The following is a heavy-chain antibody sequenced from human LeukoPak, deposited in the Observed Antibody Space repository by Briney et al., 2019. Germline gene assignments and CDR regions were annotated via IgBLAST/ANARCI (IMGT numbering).Heavy chain of an antibody. D-gene: IGHD6-19*01. CDR3: AKDLGSSGWYIDY. V-gene: IGHV3-23*01. CDR1: GFTFSTYG. J-gene: IGHJ4*02. CDR2: NSGGSS. Sequence: GSLRLSCAASGFTFSTYGVYWVRQAPGKGLEWVSSNSGGSSYYADSVKGRFTISRDNYKNTLYLQMTSLRAEDTAVYYCAKDLGSSGWYIDYWGQGTLVTVSS.